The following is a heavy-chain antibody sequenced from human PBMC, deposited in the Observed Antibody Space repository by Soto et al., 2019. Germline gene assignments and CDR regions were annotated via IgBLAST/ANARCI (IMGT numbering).Heavy chain of an antibody. V-gene: IGHV1-69*06. CDR3: ARTYGGNRHFDY. CDR2: IIPIFGTA. D-gene: IGHD4-17*01. CDR1: GGTFSSYA. J-gene: IGHJ4*02. Sequence: QVQLVQSGAEVKKPGSSVKVSCQASGGTFSSYAISWVRQAPGQGLEWMGGIIPIFGTANYAQKFQGRVTITADKSTSTVYMELSSLRSDDPAVYYCARTYGGNRHFDYWGQGTLVTVSS.